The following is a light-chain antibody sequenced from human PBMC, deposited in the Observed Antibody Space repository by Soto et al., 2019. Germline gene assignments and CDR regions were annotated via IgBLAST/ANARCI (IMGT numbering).Light chain of an antibody. CDR3: SSYSTTSFFV. CDR1: SSEVGGYNY. J-gene: IGLJ1*01. CDR2: DVN. V-gene: IGLV2-14*01. Sequence: QSVLTQPASVSGSPGQSITISCTGTSSEVGGYNYVSWYQQYPGKAPQLMIFDVNDRPSGVSYRFSGSKSGNTASLTISGLQAEDEAHYYCSSYSTTSFFVFGTGTKVTVL.